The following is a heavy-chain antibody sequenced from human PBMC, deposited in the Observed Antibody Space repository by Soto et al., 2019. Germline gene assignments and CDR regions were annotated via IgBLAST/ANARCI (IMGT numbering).Heavy chain of an antibody. CDR3: AKGKPRSRDGMEV. Sequence: ESLNISCGASGFNFSNYVLTWVRQAPGEGLEWVSGITGSAGTTAYGDSVKGRFTISRDNSKSTLYLQMNNLRAEDTAVYFCAKGKPRSRDGMEVWGQGTTVTVSS. V-gene: IGHV3-23*01. J-gene: IGHJ6*02. CDR1: GFNFSNYV. CDR2: ITGSAGTT.